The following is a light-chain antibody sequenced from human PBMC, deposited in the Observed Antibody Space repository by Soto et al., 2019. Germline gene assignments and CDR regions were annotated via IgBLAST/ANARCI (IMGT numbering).Light chain of an antibody. CDR3: RYYGATALT. Sequence: VLTQSPGTLSLSPGERATLSCGASQSVHSSYIAWYQQKPGQAPRLLVYGPSYRAAGIPDRFSAGGSGTEFTLTISRLEPEDCAVYYCRYYGATALTFGGGTKVEI. CDR1: QSVHSSY. J-gene: IGKJ4*01. V-gene: IGKV3-20*01. CDR2: GPS.